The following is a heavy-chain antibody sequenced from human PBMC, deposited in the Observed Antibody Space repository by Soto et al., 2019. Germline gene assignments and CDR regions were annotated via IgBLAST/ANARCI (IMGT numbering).Heavy chain of an antibody. J-gene: IGHJ6*02. V-gene: IGHV3-30*18. CDR2: ISYDGSNK. D-gene: IGHD6-13*01. Sequence: GGSLRLSCAASGFTFRSYGMHWVRQAPGKGLEWVAVISYDGSNKYYADSVKGRFTISRDNSKNTLYLQMNSLRAEDTAVYYCAKDRIAAAGNYYYYGMDVWGQGTTVTVSS. CDR3: AKDRIAAAGNYYYYGMDV. CDR1: GFTFRSYG.